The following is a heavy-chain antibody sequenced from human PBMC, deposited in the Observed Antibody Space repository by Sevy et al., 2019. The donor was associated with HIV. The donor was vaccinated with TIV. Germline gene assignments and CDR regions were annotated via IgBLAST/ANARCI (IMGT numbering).Heavy chain of an antibody. J-gene: IGHJ4*02. CDR3: AREDYYDSSGPTHAPFDY. CDR2: IIPIFGTA. CDR1: GGTFSSYA. D-gene: IGHD3-22*01. V-gene: IGHV1-69*13. Sequence: ASVKVSCKASGGTFSSYAISWVRQAPGQGLEWMGRIIPIFGTANYAQTFQGRVTITADESTSTAYMELSSLRSEDTAVYYCAREDYYDSSGPTHAPFDYWGQGTLVTVSS.